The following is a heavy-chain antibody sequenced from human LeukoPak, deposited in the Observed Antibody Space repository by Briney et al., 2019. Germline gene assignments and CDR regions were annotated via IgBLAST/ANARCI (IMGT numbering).Heavy chain of an antibody. D-gene: IGHD3-10*01. V-gene: IGHV1-2*06. J-gene: IGHJ4*02. CDR1: GYSFSDYS. Sequence: ASVKVSCKASGYSFSDYSMHWVRQAPGQGLEWMGRINPNSGGTRYAQSFQSRVSMTRDTPISTTYMGLSGLTSDATAVYYCARGVSGSGYLYNFDYWGQGTLVSVSS. CDR2: INPNSGGT. CDR3: ARGVSGSGYLYNFDY.